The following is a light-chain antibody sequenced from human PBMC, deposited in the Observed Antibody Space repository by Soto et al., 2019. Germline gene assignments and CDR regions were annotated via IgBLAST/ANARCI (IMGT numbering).Light chain of an antibody. CDR2: RDN. CDR1: SSDIGSNP. Sequence: QSVLTQPPSASGTPGQRVAISCSGGSSDIGSNPVNWYLHLPGAAPKLLIYRDNQRPSGVPDRFSGSKSGTSASLTISGLQSEDEADYFCSAWDDSIYGPVFGGGNKVTVL. J-gene: IGLJ2*01. CDR3: SAWDDSIYGPV. V-gene: IGLV1-44*01.